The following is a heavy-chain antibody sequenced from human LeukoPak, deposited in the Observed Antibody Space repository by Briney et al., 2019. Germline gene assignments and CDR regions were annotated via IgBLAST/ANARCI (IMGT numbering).Heavy chain of an antibody. CDR3: ARGGRDGFKHYSVDS. Sequence: SETLSLTCTVSGYSISTGYHYWTWIRQPAGKGLEYIGRIFISGSTNYSPSLKSRVSISVDTSKNQFSLNLTSVTATDTAVYYCARGGRDGFKHYSVDSWGRGTLVTVSS. J-gene: IGHJ4*02. CDR1: GYSISTGYHY. D-gene: IGHD5-24*01. CDR2: IFISGST. V-gene: IGHV4-61*02.